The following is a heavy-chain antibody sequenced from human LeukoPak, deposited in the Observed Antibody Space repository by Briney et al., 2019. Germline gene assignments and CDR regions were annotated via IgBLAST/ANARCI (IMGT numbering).Heavy chain of an antibody. D-gene: IGHD3-10*01. Sequence: SETLSLTCTVSAYSISSGYYWGWIRQPPGKGLEWIGSLSHSGSTYYNPSLKSRVTISVDTSKNQFSLKLSSVTAADTAVYYCARGFIAVTLKTWAEVTYYYGSGSYQALDYWGQGTLVTVSS. J-gene: IGHJ4*02. V-gene: IGHV4-38-2*02. CDR2: LSHSGST. CDR3: ARGFIAVTLKTWAEVTYYYGSGSYQALDY. CDR1: AYSISSGYY.